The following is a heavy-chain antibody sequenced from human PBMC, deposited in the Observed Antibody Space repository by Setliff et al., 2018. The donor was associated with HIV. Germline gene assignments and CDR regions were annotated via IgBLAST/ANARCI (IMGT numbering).Heavy chain of an antibody. J-gene: IGHJ5*02. D-gene: IGHD6-19*01. CDR3: ARGGALSGFFFPNWLDP. Sequence: ASVKVSCKASGYTLTGYYMHWVRLAPGLGLEWMGWSNPHSGNTEFAQRFQGRITMTSDTSINTVYMDLSRLTSDDTGIYYCARGGALSGFFFPNWLDPWGQGTLVTVSS. CDR2: SNPHSGNT. CDR1: GYTLTGYY. V-gene: IGHV1-2*02.